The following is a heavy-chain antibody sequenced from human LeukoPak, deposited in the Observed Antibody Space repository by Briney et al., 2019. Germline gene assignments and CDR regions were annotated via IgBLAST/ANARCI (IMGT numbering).Heavy chain of an antibody. Sequence: GGSLRLSYAASGFTFSSYAMSWVRQAPGKGLEWVSAISGSGGSTYYADSVKGRFTISRDNSKNTLYLQMNSLRAEDTAVYYCARDSRNYDYAYWGQGTLVTVSS. J-gene: IGHJ4*02. CDR3: ARDSRNYDYAY. D-gene: IGHD3-16*01. V-gene: IGHV3-23*01. CDR2: ISGSGGST. CDR1: GFTFSSYA.